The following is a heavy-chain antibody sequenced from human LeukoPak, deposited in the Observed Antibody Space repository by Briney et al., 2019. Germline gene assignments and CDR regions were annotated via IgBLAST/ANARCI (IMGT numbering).Heavy chain of an antibody. V-gene: IGHV3-15*01. CDR1: GFTFSNAW. Sequence: GGSLRLSCAASGFTFSNAWMSWVRQAPGEGLEWVGLIKCKTDGGTTDYAAPVKGRFTISRDDSKNTLYLQMDSLKTEDTAVYYCTTDRRNWGQGTLVTVSS. CDR2: IKCKTDGGTT. CDR3: TTDRRN. J-gene: IGHJ4*02.